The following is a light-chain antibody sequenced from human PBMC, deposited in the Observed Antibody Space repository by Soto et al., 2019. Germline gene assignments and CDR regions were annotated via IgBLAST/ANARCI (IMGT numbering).Light chain of an antibody. J-gene: IGKJ1*01. Sequence: EIVLTQSPATLSLTPGERATLSCRASQSVSSNLAGYQQKPGQAPRLLIYGASTRATGIPARFSGSGSGTEFTLTISSLQSEDFAVYYCPQYNNWPWTFGQGTKVDI. V-gene: IGKV3-15*01. CDR1: QSVSSN. CDR3: PQYNNWPWT. CDR2: GAS.